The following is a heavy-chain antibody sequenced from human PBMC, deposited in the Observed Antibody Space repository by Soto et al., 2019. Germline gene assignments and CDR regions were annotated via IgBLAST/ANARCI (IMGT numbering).Heavy chain of an antibody. V-gene: IGHV4-34*01. CDR2: INHSGST. J-gene: IGHJ4*02. CDR1: GGSFSGYF. D-gene: IGHD3-10*01. CDR3: ARDLRIHGSGSFYDV. Sequence: SETLSLTCAVYGGSFSGYFWNWIRQPPGKGLEWIGEINHSGSTNYNPSLQSRVTISVDTSKNQFSLNLNSVTAADTAVYYCARDLRIHGSGSFYDVWGQGTLVTVSS.